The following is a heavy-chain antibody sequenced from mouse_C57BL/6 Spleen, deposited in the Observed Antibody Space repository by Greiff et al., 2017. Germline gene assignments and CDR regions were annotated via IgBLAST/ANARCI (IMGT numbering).Heavy chain of an antibody. CDR2: IHPNSGST. Sequence: QVQLQQPGAELVKPGASVKLSCKASGYTFTSYWMHWVKQRPGQGLEWIGMIHPNSGSTNYNEKFKSKATLTVDNSSSTAYMQLSSLTSEDSAVYYWAIYDGYSYYFDYWGQGTTLTVSS. CDR3: AIYDGYSYYFDY. J-gene: IGHJ2*01. CDR1: GYTFTSYW. D-gene: IGHD2-3*01. V-gene: IGHV1-64*01.